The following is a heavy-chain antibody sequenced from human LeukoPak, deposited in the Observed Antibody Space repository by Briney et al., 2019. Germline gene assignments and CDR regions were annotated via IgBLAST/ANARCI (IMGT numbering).Heavy chain of an antibody. CDR3: ARGPSCTSASCYVIGALDI. D-gene: IGHD2-2*01. CDR1: GFTFDIYA. V-gene: IGHV3-23*01. Sequence: GGSLRLSCAASGFTFDIYAMTWVRQAPGKGPDWVSGISASANSTYCADSVKGRFIISRDNSKNTLYLQMNSLRVDDMAVYYCARGPSCTSASCYVIGALDIWGLGTTVTVSS. J-gene: IGHJ3*02. CDR2: ISASANST.